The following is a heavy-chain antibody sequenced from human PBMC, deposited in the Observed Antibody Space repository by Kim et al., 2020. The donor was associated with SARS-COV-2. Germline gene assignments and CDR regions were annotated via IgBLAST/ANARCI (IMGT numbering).Heavy chain of an antibody. J-gene: IGHJ4*02. D-gene: IGHD3-22*01. V-gene: IGHV3-30*18. CDR2: ISYDGSNK. CDR1: GFTFSSYG. Sequence: GGSLRLSCAASGFTFSSYGRHWVRQAPGKGLEWVAVISYDGSNKYYADSVKGRFTISRDNSKNTLYLQMNSLRAEDTAVYYCAKDSGRITMIVVVITGIDYWGQRTLGTVSS. CDR3: AKDSGRITMIVVVITGIDY.